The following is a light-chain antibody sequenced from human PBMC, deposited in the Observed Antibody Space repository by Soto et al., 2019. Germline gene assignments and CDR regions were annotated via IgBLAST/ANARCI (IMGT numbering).Light chain of an antibody. J-gene: IGLJ2*01. CDR2: EVS. CDR1: SSDIGGYNY. Sequence: QSALTQPASVSGSPGQSITISCTGTSSDIGGYNYVSWYQHHPGKAPKLMIYEVSNRPSGVSNRFSGSKSGNTASLTISGLQAEDEADYHCSSYTSGTTFVIFGGGTKVTVL. CDR3: SSYTSGTTFVI. V-gene: IGLV2-14*01.